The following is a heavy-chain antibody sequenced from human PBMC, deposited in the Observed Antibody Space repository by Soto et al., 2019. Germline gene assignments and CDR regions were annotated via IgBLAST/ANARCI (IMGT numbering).Heavy chain of an antibody. D-gene: IGHD3-22*01. J-gene: IGHJ4*02. CDR1: GFSLSNARMG. Sequence: SGPTLVNPTETLTLTCTVSGFSLSNARMGVSWIRQPPGKALEWLAHIFSNDEKSYSTSLKSRLTISKDTSKSQVVLTMTNMDPVDTATYYCARATLDYDSSGYYSYYFDYWGQGTLVTVSS. CDR2: IFSNDEK. CDR3: ARATLDYDSSGYYSYYFDY. V-gene: IGHV2-26*01.